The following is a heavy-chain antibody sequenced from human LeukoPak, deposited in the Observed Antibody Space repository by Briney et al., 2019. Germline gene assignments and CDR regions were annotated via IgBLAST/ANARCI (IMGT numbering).Heavy chain of an antibody. J-gene: IGHJ4*02. CDR3: TRVVNGGHFDY. D-gene: IGHD2-8*01. CDR1: GASINDYY. Sequence: SETLSLTCSVSGASINDYYWTWIRQPPGKGLEWVGYVYHTGTSGYHPSLKSRVAMSLDTSKNQVSLKLRSVTTADTAVYFCTRVVNGGHFDYWGQGTLVTVSS. V-gene: IGHV4-59*12. CDR2: VYHTGTS.